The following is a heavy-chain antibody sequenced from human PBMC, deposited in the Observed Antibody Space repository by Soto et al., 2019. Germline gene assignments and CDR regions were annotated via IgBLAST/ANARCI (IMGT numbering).Heavy chain of an antibody. V-gene: IGHV3-21*01. CDR2: ISSSSSYI. Sequence: GGSLRLSCAASGFTFSSYSMNWVRQAPGKGLEWVSSISSSSSYIYYADSVKGRFTISRDNAKNSLYLQMNSLRAEDTAVYYCGASPGGGFVGMDVWGQGTTVTVSS. D-gene: IGHD2-15*01. CDR1: GFTFSSYS. CDR3: GASPGGGFVGMDV. J-gene: IGHJ6*02.